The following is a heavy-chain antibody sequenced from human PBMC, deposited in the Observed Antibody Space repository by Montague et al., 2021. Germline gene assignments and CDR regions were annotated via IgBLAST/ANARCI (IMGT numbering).Heavy chain of an antibody. CDR2: IYYSGNS. J-gene: IGHJ5*02. Sequence: SETLSLTCTVSGASITSNIYYCGWTRQSPGKRLEWIGSIYYSGNSFYQPSLKSRITMAVDTSKNQFSLKLSTVTAADTAIYYCARVFSSWYVGWFDPWGQGTLVTVSA. D-gene: IGHD6-13*01. CDR3: ARVFSSWYVGWFDP. V-gene: IGHV4-39*07. CDR1: GASITSNIYY.